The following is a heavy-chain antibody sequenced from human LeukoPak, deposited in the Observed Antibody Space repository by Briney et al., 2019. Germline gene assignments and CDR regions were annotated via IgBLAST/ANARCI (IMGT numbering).Heavy chain of an antibody. CDR2: IYPGDSDV. CDR3: ARLGSRHGYNWGDL. V-gene: IGHV5-51*01. D-gene: IGHD5-24*01. CDR1: GYRFTEFW. J-gene: IGHJ5*02. Sequence: GESLKISCKASGYRFTEFWVAWVRRTPGKGLEWMGIIYPGDSDVRYSPSFQGQVTISADKSTKTAHLQWSSLKASDTAMYYCARLGSRHGYNWGDLWGQGTLVSVSS.